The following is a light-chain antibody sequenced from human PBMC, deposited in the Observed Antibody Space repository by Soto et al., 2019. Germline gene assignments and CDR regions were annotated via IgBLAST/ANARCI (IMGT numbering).Light chain of an antibody. V-gene: IGKV4-1*01. J-gene: IGKJ2*01. CDR2: WAS. CDR3: HQYYSTPYT. CDR1: QRVLYSPDNKSY. Sequence: DIVMTQSPDSLAVSLGERATINCKSSQRVLYSPDNKSYLAWYQQKPGQPPKLLIYWASTRESGVPDRFGGSGSGTDFTLSISNVQAEDVAAYYCHQYYSTPYTFGQGTKLEIK.